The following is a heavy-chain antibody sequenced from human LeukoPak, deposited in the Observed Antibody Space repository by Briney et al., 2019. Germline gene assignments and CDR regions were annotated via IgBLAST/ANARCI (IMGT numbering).Heavy chain of an antibody. D-gene: IGHD3-10*02. CDR2: IRASGGAT. CDR3: ARDRYYVPDY. Sequence: GGSLRLSCAASGFTFKKYDVTWVRQAPGKGLEWVSGIRASGGATYYADSVKGRFNISRDNSKNTLYLQMNSLRAEDTAVYYCARDRYYVPDYWGQGTLVTVSS. CDR1: GFTFKKYD. V-gene: IGHV3-23*01. J-gene: IGHJ4*02.